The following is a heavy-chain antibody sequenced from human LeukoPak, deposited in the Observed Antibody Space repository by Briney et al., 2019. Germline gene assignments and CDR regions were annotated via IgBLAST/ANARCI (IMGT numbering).Heavy chain of an antibody. V-gene: IGHV1-2*02. Sequence: ASVKVSCKASGYAFTVRYMHCVRQVPGQGLEWMGFIKPDSGFTNYAEKFQDRVTMSRDTSITTVYMELSSLGSGDTALYYCSTEDKYCKTTTCDDYWGQGTLVTGSS. CDR1: GYAFTVRY. J-gene: IGHJ4*02. CDR2: IKPDSGFT. CDR3: STEDKYCKTTTCDDY. D-gene: IGHD2/OR15-2a*01.